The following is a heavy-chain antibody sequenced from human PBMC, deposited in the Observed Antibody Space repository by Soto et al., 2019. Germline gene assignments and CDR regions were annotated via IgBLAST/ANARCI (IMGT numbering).Heavy chain of an antibody. J-gene: IGHJ5*01. V-gene: IGHV4-39*01. Sequence: QLQLQESGPGLVKPSETLSLTCTVSGGSISSSSYYWGWIRQPPGKGLEWIGSIYYSGTTHYNPSLKSRATISVDTPKNQFSLRASSVTAADTVMYYCARHGGSGGWSPYSWSESGGRGPLVTVSS. CDR3: ARHGGSGGWSPYSWSES. D-gene: IGHD6-19*01. CDR1: GGSISSSSYY. CDR2: IYYSGTT.